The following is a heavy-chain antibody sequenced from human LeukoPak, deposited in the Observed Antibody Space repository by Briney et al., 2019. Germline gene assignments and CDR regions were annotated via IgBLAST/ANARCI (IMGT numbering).Heavy chain of an antibody. CDR2: ISSSGSTI. CDR1: GFTFSSYE. D-gene: IGHD3-10*01. J-gene: IGHJ4*02. V-gene: IGHV3-48*03. CDR3: ARGPMFRGVIIRRSKSGYFDY. Sequence: GGSLRLSCAASGFTFSSYEMNWVRQAPGKGLEWVSYISSSGSTIYYADSVKGRFSISRDNAKNSLYLQVNSLRVEDTAVYYCARGPMFRGVIIRRSKSGYFDYWGQGTLVTVSS.